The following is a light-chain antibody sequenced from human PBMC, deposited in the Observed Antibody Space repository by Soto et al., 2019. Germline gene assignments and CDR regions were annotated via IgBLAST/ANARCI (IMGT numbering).Light chain of an antibody. J-gene: IGLJ1*01. Sequence: QSALTQPASVSGSPGQSITISCTGTNSDVGGYNYVSWYQQHPGKAPELMIYEVSHRPSGVSNRFSDSKSDNTASLTISGLQAEDEADYYCSSYTSISTLYVFGTGTKVNVL. V-gene: IGLV2-14*01. CDR1: NSDVGGYNY. CDR3: SSYTSISTLYV. CDR2: EVS.